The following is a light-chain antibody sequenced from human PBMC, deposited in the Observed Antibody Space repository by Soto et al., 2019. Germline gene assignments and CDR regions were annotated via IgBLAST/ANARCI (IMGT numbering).Light chain of an antibody. J-gene: IGKJ2*01. CDR1: QNIGNK. CDR2: DAS. Sequence: VLTQSPDALSLSPGETVTLSCTANQNIGNKLAWYHQKPGQTPRLLIYDASTRATGVPDRFSASGSGTDFSLTISSLRADDLGVYYCQQYIHWPRTFGLGANLEI. V-gene: IGKV3-15*01. CDR3: QQYIHWPRT.